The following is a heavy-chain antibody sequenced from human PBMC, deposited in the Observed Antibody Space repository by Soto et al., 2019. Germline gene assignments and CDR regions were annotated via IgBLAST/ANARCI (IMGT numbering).Heavy chain of an antibody. CDR3: ARTGSYGDY. D-gene: IGHD1-26*01. CDR2: DASKA. J-gene: IGHJ4*02. V-gene: IGHV3-33*01. Sequence: QVQLVESGGGVVQPGRSLRLSCAASGFTFSNCAMHWVRQAPGKGLEWVAVDASKAYYAESVKGRFTISRDNSKDTLYLQMNSLRGEDTAVYYCARTGSYGDYWGQGTLVTVSS. CDR1: GFTFSNCA.